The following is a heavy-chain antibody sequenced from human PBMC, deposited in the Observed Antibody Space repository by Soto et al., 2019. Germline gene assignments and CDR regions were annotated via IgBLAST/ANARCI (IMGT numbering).Heavy chain of an antibody. CDR3: AASTISMIPDGDAFDI. V-gene: IGHV1-2*02. CDR1: GYTFSGHY. CDR2: INPNRGGT. Sequence: ASVKVSCKASGYTFSGHYLLWVRQAPGQGLEWMGWINPNRGGTNYAQKFQGRVTMTRDTSISTAYMELSRLTSDDTAVYYCAASTISMIPDGDAFDIWGQGTLVTVSS. D-gene: IGHD3-22*01. J-gene: IGHJ3*02.